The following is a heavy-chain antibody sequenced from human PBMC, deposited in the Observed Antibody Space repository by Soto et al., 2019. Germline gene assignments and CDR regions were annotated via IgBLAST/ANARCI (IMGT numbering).Heavy chain of an antibody. D-gene: IGHD2-15*01. Sequence: GASVKVSCKASGYTFTSYGISWVRQAPGQGLEWMGWISAYNGNTNYAQKLQGRVTMTTDTSTSTAYMELRSLRSDDTAVYYCARGYCSGGSCYPFDYPGQLTLVTVSS. V-gene: IGHV1-18*01. CDR2: ISAYNGNT. CDR3: ARGYCSGGSCYPFDY. J-gene: IGHJ4*02. CDR1: GYTFTSYG.